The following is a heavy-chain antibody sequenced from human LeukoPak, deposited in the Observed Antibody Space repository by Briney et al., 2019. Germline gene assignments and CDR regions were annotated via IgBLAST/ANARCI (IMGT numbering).Heavy chain of an antibody. Sequence: GGSLRLSCAASGFTFNIYYMTWVHQAPGEGLEWVANIKQDGSEKYYVDSVKGRFTISRDNAKNSLYLQMNSLRAEDTAVYYCAELGITMIGGVWGKGTTVTISS. V-gene: IGHV3-7*01. CDR1: GFTFNIYY. CDR2: IKQDGSEK. D-gene: IGHD3-10*02. CDR3: AELGITMIGGV. J-gene: IGHJ6*04.